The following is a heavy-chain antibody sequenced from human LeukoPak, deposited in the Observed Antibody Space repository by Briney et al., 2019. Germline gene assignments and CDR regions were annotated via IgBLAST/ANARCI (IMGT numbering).Heavy chain of an antibody. CDR2: INPSGGST. J-gene: IGHJ4*02. CDR3: ARAGAIAAAGTSFDY. V-gene: IGHV1-46*01. CDR1: GYTFTSYY. Sequence: AASVKVSCKASGYTFTSYYMHWVRQAPGQGLEWMGIINPSGGSTSYAQKFQGRVTMTRDTPTSTVCMELSSLRSEDTAVYYCARAGAIAAAGTSFDYWGQGTLVTVSS. D-gene: IGHD6-13*01.